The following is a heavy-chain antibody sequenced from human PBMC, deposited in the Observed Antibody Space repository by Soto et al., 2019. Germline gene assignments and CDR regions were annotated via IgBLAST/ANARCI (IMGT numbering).Heavy chain of an antibody. CDR2: IGIGSSTK. D-gene: IGHD3-22*01. V-gene: IGHV3-48*01. CDR1: GFTFRNYG. CDR3: ARDQLYYNDISGRPLNAFDV. J-gene: IGHJ3*01. Sequence: GGSLRLSYAASGFTFRNYGMNWVRQAPGKGLEWVSYIGIGSSTKYYADSVKGRFTISRDNVKNSLYLQMNSLRAEDTAVYYCARDQLYYNDISGRPLNAFDVWGQGTMVTVSS.